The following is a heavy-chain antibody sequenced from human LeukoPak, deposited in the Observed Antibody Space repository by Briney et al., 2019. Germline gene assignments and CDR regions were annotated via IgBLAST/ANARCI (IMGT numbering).Heavy chain of an antibody. D-gene: IGHD5-18*01. J-gene: IGHJ4*02. CDR3: ARDSGYSYGSTFDY. Sequence: GRSLRLSCAASGFTFGTYGMHWVRQAPGKGLDWVAIIWYDGSNKYYADSVKGRFTISRDNSKDTLYLQMNSLRAEDTAVYYCARDSGYSYGSTFDYWGQGTLVTVSS. V-gene: IGHV3-33*01. CDR1: GFTFGTYG. CDR2: IWYDGSNK.